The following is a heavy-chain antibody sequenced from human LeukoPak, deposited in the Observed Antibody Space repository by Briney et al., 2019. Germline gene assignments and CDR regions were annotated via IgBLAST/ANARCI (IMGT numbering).Heavy chain of an antibody. CDR3: ARVPGYSSRTNWFDP. J-gene: IGHJ5*02. D-gene: IGHD6-13*01. CDR1: SGSISGSTYY. Sequence: SETLSLTCIVSSGSISGSTYYWGWVRQPPGKGLEWIGSIYYSGSAYYKPPLKSRVTISVDTSKNQFSLRLSSVTAADTAVYYCARVPGYSSRTNWFDPWGQGTLVTVSS. CDR2: IYYSGSA. V-gene: IGHV4-39*01.